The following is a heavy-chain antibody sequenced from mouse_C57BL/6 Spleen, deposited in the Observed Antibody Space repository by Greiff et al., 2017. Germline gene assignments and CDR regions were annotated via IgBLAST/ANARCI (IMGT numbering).Heavy chain of an antibody. CDR1: GYTFTSYW. D-gene: IGHD4-1*01. J-gene: IGHJ4*01. Sequence: QVRLQQPGAELVRPGSSVKLSCKASGYTFTSYWMDWVKQRPGQGLEWIGNIYPSDSETHYNQKFKDKATLTVDKSSSTAYMQLSSLTSEDSAVYYCARIGTYAMDYWGQGTSVTVSS. V-gene: IGHV1-61*01. CDR2: IYPSDSET. CDR3: ARIGTYAMDY.